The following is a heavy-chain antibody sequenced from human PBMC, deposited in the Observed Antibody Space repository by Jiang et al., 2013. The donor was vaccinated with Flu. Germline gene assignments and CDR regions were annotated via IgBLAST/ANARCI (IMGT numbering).Heavy chain of an antibody. J-gene: IGHJ4*02. CDR2: INLINDDT. Sequence: SGAEVKKPGASVKTSCKASGYTFTSYYVHWVRQAPGQGLEWLGIINLINDDTTYAPKFQGRVTMTGDTSTRTVYMELSSLSSEDTAVYYCTTRGGHWGRGTLVTVSS. CDR3: TTRGGH. CDR1: GYTFTSYY. V-gene: IGHV1-46*01. D-gene: IGHD3-10*01.